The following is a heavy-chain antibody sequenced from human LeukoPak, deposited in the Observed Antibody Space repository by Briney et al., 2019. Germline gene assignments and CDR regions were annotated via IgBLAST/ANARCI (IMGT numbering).Heavy chain of an antibody. D-gene: IGHD4-23*01. CDR3: ATSRYGGKGPFPFDY. V-gene: IGHV4-59*08. Sequence: PSETLSLTCTVPGGSISSYYWSWIRQPPGKGLEWIGYIYYSGSTNYNPSLKSRVTISVDTSKNQFSLKLSSVTAADTAVYYCATSRYGGKGPFPFDYWGQGTLVTVSS. J-gene: IGHJ4*02. CDR2: IYYSGST. CDR1: GGSISSYY.